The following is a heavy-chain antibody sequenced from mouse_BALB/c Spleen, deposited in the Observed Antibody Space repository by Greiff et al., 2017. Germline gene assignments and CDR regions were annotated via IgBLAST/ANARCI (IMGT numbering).Heavy chain of an antibody. Sequence: QVQLQQSGAELARPGASVKLSCKASGYTFTSYWMHWVKLRPGQGFEWIGEINPSNGGTNYNEKFKRKATLTVDKSSSTAYMQLSSLTSEDSAVYYCTTTTVVAPGFAYWGQGTLVTVSA. CDR3: TTTTVVAPGFAY. V-gene: IGHV1S16*01. CDR1: GYTFTSYW. CDR2: INPSNGGT. J-gene: IGHJ3*01. D-gene: IGHD1-1*01.